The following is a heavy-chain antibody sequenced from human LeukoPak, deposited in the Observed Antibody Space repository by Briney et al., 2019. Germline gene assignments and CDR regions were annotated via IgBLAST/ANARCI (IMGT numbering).Heavy chain of an antibody. CDR3: AKDSKSTVTTVLANWFDP. CDR2: ISWNSGSI. Sequence: PPGRSLRLSCAASGFTFDDYAMHWVRQAPGKGLGWVSGISWNSGSIGYADSVKGRFTISRDNAKNSLYLQMNSLRAEDTALYYCAKDSKSTVTTVLANWFDPWGQGTLVTVSS. V-gene: IGHV3-9*01. CDR1: GFTFDDYA. D-gene: IGHD4-17*01. J-gene: IGHJ5*02.